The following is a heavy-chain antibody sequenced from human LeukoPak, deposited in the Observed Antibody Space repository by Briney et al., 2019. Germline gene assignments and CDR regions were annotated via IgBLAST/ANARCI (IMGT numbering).Heavy chain of an antibody. CDR1: GYSISSGYY. CDR2: IYHSGST. CDR3: ARALFLYDSSGYVDY. D-gene: IGHD3-22*01. J-gene: IGHJ4*02. V-gene: IGHV4-38-2*02. Sequence: PSETLSLTCTVSGYSISSGYYWGWIRQPPGKGLEWIGSIYHSGSTYYNPSLKSRVTISVDTAKNQFSLQLSSVTAADTAVYYCARALFLYDSSGYVDYWGQGTLVTVSS.